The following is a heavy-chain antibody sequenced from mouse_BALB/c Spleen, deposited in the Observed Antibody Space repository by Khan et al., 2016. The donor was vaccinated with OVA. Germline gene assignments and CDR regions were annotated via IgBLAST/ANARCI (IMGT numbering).Heavy chain of an antibody. CDR2: IDPYDSET. CDR3: ARNPFAY. CDR1: GYTFTSYW. V-gene: IGHV1-52*01. J-gene: IGHJ3*01. Sequence: QVQLQQSGAELVRPGASVKLSCEASGYTFTSYWMNWVKQSPEQGLEWIGRIDPYDSETHYNQNFKDKAILTVDKSSSTAYMQLSSLTSEDSAVDFCARNPFAYWGQGTLVTVSA.